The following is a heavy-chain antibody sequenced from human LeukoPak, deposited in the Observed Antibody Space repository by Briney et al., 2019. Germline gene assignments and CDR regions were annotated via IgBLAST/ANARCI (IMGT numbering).Heavy chain of an antibody. Sequence: PSETLSLTCAVSGYSITSGDYWGWLRHPPRKGLELIGRIYHSGSTHYNPSFKSRVTISVDTSKNQFSLEVSSVTAADTAVYYCARNATAPSTTHREWFDPWGQGTLVTVSS. CDR1: GYSITSGDY. V-gene: IGHV4-38-2*01. CDR3: ARNATAPSTTHREWFDP. D-gene: IGHD5-18*01. J-gene: IGHJ5*02. CDR2: IYHSGST.